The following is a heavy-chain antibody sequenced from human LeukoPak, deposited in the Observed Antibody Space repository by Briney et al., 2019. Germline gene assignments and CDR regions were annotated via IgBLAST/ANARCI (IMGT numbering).Heavy chain of an antibody. CDR1: GFNFGVHY. CDR2: ISGNGGDI. CDR3: VRHSGRAGGQ. D-gene: IGHD3-10*01. V-gene: IGHV3/OR16-9*01. Sequence: GGSLRLSCAVSGFNFGVHYMSWVRQAPGKGPEWISYISGNGGDIAYADSVKGRFTISRDNVKNSLHLQMNSLRVEDTAVYHCVRHSGRAGGQWGRGILIAVSS. J-gene: IGHJ4*02.